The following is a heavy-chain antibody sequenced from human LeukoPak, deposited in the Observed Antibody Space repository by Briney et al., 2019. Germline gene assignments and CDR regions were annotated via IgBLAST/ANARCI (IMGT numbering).Heavy chain of an antibody. CDR3: ARGAVLRFLEWLSAPNYYYYGMDV. V-gene: IGHV1-18*01. CDR2: ISAYNGNT. J-gene: IGHJ6*02. Sequence: GASVKVSCKASGYTFTSYGISWVRQAPGQGLEWMGWISAYNGNTNYAQKLQGRVTMTTDTSTSTAYMELSRLRSDDTAVYYCARGAVLRFLEWLSAPNYYYYGMDVWGQGTTVTVSS. D-gene: IGHD3-3*01. CDR1: GYTFTSYG.